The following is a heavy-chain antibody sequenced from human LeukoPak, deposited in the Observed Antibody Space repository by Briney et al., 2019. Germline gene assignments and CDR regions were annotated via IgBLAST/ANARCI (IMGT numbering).Heavy chain of an antibody. V-gene: IGHV3-33*01. J-gene: IGHJ4*02. D-gene: IGHD1-26*01. CDR3: ATNSGSPGGY. CDR2: IWYDGSNK. Sequence: GGSLRLSCAASGSTFSDYTIHWVRQAPGKGLEWVAVIWYDGSNKYYADSVKGRFTISRDNSKNTLYLQMNSLRAEDTAMYYCATNSGSPGGYWGQGTLVTVSS. CDR1: GSTFSDYT.